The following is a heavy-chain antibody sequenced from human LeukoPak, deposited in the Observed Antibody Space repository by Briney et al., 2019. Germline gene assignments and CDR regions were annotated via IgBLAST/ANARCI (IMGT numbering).Heavy chain of an antibody. CDR2: IYHSGSS. Sequence: SGTLSLTCAVSGGSISSSNWWSWVRQSPGKGLEWIGEIYHSGSSNYNPSLKSRITISVDKSKNQFSLKLSSVTAADTAVYYCARYSSSWYEKSFDYWGQGTLVTVSS. J-gene: IGHJ4*02. V-gene: IGHV4-4*02. CDR1: GGSISSSNW. D-gene: IGHD6-13*01. CDR3: ARYSSSWYEKSFDY.